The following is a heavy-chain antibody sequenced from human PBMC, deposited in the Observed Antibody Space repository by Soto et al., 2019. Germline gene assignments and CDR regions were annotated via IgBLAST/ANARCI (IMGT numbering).Heavy chain of an antibody. CDR3: ARGSEYYGSGSYSLDP. CDR1: GYTFTSYA. CDR2: INAGNGNT. Sequence: GASVKVSCKASGYTFTSYAMHWVRQAPGQRLEWMGWINAGNGNTKYSQKFQGRVTITADKSTSTAYMELSSLRSEDTAVYYCARGSEYYGSGSYSLDPWGQGTLVTVSS. V-gene: IGHV1-3*01. D-gene: IGHD3-10*01. J-gene: IGHJ5*02.